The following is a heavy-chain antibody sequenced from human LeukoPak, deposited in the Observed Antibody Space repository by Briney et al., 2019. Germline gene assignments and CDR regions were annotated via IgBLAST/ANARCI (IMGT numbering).Heavy chain of an antibody. V-gene: IGHV4-59*08. J-gene: IGHJ4*02. D-gene: IGHD2-2*01. CDR2: IYYSGST. Sequence: PSETLSLTCTVSGGSISSYYWSWIRQPPGKGLEWIGYIYYSGSTNYNPSLKSRVTISVGTSKNQFSLKLSSVTAADTAVYYCARLPTRYCSSTSCPMEEGDYWGQGTLVTVSS. CDR1: GGSISSYY. CDR3: ARLPTRYCSSTSCPMEEGDY.